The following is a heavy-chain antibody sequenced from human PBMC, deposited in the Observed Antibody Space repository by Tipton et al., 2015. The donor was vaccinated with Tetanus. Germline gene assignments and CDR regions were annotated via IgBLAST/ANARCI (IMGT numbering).Heavy chain of an antibody. J-gene: IGHJ3*02. CDR3: ARRGDYVFYYESSGYLWGAAFDI. Sequence: TLSLTCTVSGASISSNTYYWGWIRQPPGKGLEWIASVSYSGSTYYNPSLKSRVTMSLDTSKNQFSVRLTSVTAADTAVYYCARRGDYVFYYESSGYLWGAAFDIWGQGTMVSVSA. CDR1: GASISSNTYY. D-gene: IGHD3-22*01. V-gene: IGHV4-39*01. CDR2: VSYSGST.